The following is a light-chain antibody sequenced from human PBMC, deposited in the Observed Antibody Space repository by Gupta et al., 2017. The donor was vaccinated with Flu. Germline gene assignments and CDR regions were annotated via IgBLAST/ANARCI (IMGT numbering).Light chain of an antibody. Sequence: IVFTQSPGTLSLSPGERATLSCRASQSVSSNYLGWSQQKPCQAPRLLIHGASTRDTGLTDRFRGSWSGIDLALTSTRREAEDFGVYYCQQDGCSPLNSFGQWTKLEIK. CDR2: GAS. V-gene: IGKV3-20*01. CDR1: QSVSSNY. J-gene: IGKJ2*03. CDR3: QQDGCSPLNS.